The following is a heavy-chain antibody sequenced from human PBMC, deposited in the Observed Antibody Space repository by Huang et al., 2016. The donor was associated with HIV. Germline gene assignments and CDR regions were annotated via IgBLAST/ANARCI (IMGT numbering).Heavy chain of an antibody. Sequence: QEQLVESGGGVVQPGGSLRLSCATSGFSFSHYGMHWGRQAPGKGMGWVAFIRFDGGNKHYADSAKGRFTISRDNSKKMLFLEMNSLRGDDTAFYYCATDLGGYSFDYWGQGALVSVSS. CDR2: IRFDGGNK. J-gene: IGHJ4*02. CDR1: GFSFSHYG. D-gene: IGHD2-21*02. V-gene: IGHV3-30*02. CDR3: ATDLGGYSFDY.